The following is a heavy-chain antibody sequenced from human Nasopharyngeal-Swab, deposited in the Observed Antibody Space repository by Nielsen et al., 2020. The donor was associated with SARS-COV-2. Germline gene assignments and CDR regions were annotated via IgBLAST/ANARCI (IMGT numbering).Heavy chain of an antibody. D-gene: IGHD6-19*01. V-gene: IGHV4-59*01. CDR1: GGSISSYY. J-gene: IGHJ4*02. CDR3: ASLAVAGPWYFDY. Sequence: SETLSLTCTVSGGSISSYYWSWIRQPPGKGLEWIGYIYYSGSTNYNPSLKSRVTISVDTSKNQFSLKLSSVTAADTAVYYWASLAVAGPWYFDYWGQGTLVTVSS. CDR2: IYYSGST.